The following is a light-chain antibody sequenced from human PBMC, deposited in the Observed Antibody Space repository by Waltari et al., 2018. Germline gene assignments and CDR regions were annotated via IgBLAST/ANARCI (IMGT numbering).Light chain of an antibody. V-gene: IGLV1-47*01. CDR1: SPNIGSNS. CDR3: AAWDDSLSGHMV. CDR2: RNK. J-gene: IGLJ2*01. Sequence: QSILTQPTSASGTPGQRVTISCSGSSPNIGSNSVSWYQEVPGTAPKLLIYRNKPRPSGAPARFSGSKSGTSASLAISGLRSEDEAHYYCAAWDDSLSGHMVFGGGTKLTVL.